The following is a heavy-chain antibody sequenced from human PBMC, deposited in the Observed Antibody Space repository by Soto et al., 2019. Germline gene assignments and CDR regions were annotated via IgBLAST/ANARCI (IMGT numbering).Heavy chain of an antibody. J-gene: IGHJ4*02. V-gene: IGHV4-59*08. CDR2: IYYSGST. CDR1: GGSISSYY. CDR3: ARLGARNCSSTSCYENGFDY. Sequence: PSETLSLTCTVSGGSISSYYWSWIRQPPGKGLEWIGYIYYSGSTNYNPSLKSRVTISVDTSKNQFSLKLSSVTAADTAVYYCARLGARNCSSTSCYENGFDYWGQGTLVTVSS. D-gene: IGHD2-2*01.